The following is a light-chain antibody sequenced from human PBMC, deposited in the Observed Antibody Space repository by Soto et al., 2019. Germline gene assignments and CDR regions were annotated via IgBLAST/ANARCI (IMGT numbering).Light chain of an antibody. CDR1: QSVSNNY. CDR3: QQYGRPPPYT. J-gene: IGKJ2*01. V-gene: IGKV3-20*01. CDR2: GSS. Sequence: EVVLTQSPGTLSLSPGERATLSCRASQSVSNNYLAWYQQKPGQGPRLLIFGSSDRATGIPDRFSCSGSGTDFPLTISRLEHEDFAVYYCQQYGRPPPYTFGQGTKLEIK.